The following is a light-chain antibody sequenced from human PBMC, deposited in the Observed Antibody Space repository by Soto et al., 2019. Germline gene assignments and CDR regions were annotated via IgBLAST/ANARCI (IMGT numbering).Light chain of an antibody. CDR1: SSNIESNW. Sequence: QSVVTQAPSVSGTPGQRVTISCSGSSSNIESNWVYWYQQLPGTAPKLLIYNNNQRPSGVPGRFSGSKSGTSASLAITGLRSDDEADYYCATWDDDLYTPIIGGGTKLTVL. CDR3: ATWDDDLYTPI. J-gene: IGLJ2*01. V-gene: IGLV1-47*02. CDR2: NNN.